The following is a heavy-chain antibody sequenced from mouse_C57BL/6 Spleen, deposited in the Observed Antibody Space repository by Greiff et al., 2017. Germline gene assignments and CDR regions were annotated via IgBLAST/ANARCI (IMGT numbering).Heavy chain of an antibody. V-gene: IGHV1-61*01. D-gene: IGHD1-1*02. Sequence: VQLKQPGAELVRPGSSVKLSCKASGYTFTSYWMDWVKQRPGQGLEWIGNIYPSDSETHYNQKFKDKATLTVDKSSSTAYMQLSSLTSEDSAVYYCARGGGNYFDYWGQGTTLTVSS. CDR3: ARGGGNYFDY. CDR1: GYTFTSYW. CDR2: IYPSDSET. J-gene: IGHJ2*01.